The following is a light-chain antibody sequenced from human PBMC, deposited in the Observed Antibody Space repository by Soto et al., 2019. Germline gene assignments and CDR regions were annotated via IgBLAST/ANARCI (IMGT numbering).Light chain of an antibody. CDR2: AAS. Sequence: DIQMTQSPSSLSASVGDRVTITCRASQGIRDALGWYQQKPGKAPKRLIYAASSLLSGVPSRFIGSGSGTEFARTLSSLQPEDFATYYCLQHNSYPQTFGQGTKVEIK. J-gene: IGKJ1*01. CDR1: QGIRDA. CDR3: LQHNSYPQT. V-gene: IGKV1-17*01.